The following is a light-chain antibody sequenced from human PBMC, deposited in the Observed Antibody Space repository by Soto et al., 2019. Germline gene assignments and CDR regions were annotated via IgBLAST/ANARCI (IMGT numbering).Light chain of an antibody. CDR2: EVG. CDR3: SSCTSSSSYV. J-gene: IGLJ1*01. Sequence: QSALTQPASVSGSPGQSITISCTGTSRDVGGYSYVSWYQQHPGKAPKLILSEVGNRPSGISNRFSASKSGDTASLTISGLQADDGAEYYCSSCTSSSSYVFGTGTKLTVL. V-gene: IGLV2-14*01. CDR1: SRDVGGYSY.